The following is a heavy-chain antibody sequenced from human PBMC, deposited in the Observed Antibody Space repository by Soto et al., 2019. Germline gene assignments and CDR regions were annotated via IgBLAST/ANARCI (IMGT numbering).Heavy chain of an antibody. CDR1: GGSISSPNW. CDR3: AREGFDHRTDY. J-gene: IGHJ4*02. V-gene: IGHV4-4*02. CDR2: MYPSGSS. Sequence: QVQLQESGPGLVKPSETLSLTCAVSGGSISSPNWWSWYRQPPGKGLEWIGEMYPSGSSNRNPSLNSRVTISQDTSKNHFSLKLTSLTAADTTMYYCAREGFDHRTDYWGQGIPVTVSS.